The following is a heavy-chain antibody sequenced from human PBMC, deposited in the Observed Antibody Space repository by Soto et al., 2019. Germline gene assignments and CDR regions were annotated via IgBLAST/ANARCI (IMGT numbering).Heavy chain of an antibody. V-gene: IGHV5-51*01. D-gene: IGHD4-4*01. CDR2: IYPGGSDT. CDR1: GYSFANSW. Sequence: GESLKISCKGSGYSFANSWIGWVRQMPGKGLEWMGIIYPGGSDTRYSPSFQGQVTISADKSINTAYLQWSSLKASDTAMYYCARLTSTTATANTWYFGMDVWGPGTTVTVSS. J-gene: IGHJ6*02. CDR3: ARLTSTTATANTWYFGMDV.